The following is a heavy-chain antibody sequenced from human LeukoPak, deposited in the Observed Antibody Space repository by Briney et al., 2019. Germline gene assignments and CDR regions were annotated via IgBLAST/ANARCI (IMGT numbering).Heavy chain of an antibody. CDR3: ARGRSSWYGANNWFDP. J-gene: IGHJ5*02. CDR1: GYTFTTYD. CDR2: MNPSSGNT. V-gene: IGHV1-8*01. D-gene: IGHD6-13*01. Sequence: ASVKVSCKASGYTFTTYDINWVRQATGQGLEWMGWMNPSSGNTGYAQKVQGRVTMTRDTSISTAYMELSSLRSEDTAVYYCARGRSSWYGANNWFDPWGQGTLVTLSS.